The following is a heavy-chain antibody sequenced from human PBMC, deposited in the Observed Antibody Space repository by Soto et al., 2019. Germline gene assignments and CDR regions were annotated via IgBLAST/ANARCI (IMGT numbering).Heavy chain of an antibody. J-gene: IGHJ4*02. D-gene: IGHD3-10*01. CDR3: AKKVNSGPGSQYFDY. CDR2: IIGSGDTT. CDR1: GFTFSTYA. V-gene: IGHV3-23*01. Sequence: PGGSLRLSCAASGFTFSTYAMTWVRQAPGKGLEWVSGIIGSGDTTYYADSVKGRFTISRDNSKNTLFLQMDSLRAEDTAIYYCAKKVNSGPGSQYFDYWGQGTLVTVSS.